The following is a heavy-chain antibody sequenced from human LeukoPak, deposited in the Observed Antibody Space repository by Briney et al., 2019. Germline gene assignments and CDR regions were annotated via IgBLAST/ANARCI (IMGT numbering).Heavy chain of an antibody. CDR3: ARGGDFWSGYHFDY. V-gene: IGHV4-59*01. D-gene: IGHD3-3*01. CDR1: GGSISSYY. CDR2: IYYSGST. Sequence: SETLSLTCTVSGGSISSYYWSWIRQPPGKGLRWTGYIYYSGSTSYSPSLRSRVTISVDTSKNQFSLKLSSVAAADTAVYYCARGGDFWSGYHFDYWGQGTLVTVSS. J-gene: IGHJ4*02.